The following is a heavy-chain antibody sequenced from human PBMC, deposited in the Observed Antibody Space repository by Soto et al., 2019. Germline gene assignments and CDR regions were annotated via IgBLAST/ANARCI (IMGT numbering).Heavy chain of an antibody. Sequence: LXLSCTASGFTFSSYTMHWVRQAPGKGLEWVAVIWYDGSNKYYADSVKGRFTISRDNSKNTLSLQMNSLRAEDTAVYYCVARRAATADYWGQGTLVTVSS. D-gene: IGHD2-15*01. CDR2: IWYDGSNK. V-gene: IGHV3-33*01. J-gene: IGHJ4*02. CDR3: VARRAATADY. CDR1: GFTFSSYT.